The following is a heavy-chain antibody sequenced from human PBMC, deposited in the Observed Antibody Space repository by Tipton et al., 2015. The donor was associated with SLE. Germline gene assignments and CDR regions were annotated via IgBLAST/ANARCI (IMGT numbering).Heavy chain of an antibody. CDR1: GYSVSSSTHY. Sequence: TLSLTCSVSGYSVSSSTHYWAWIRQPPGKGLEWIGSVYYDGNTFYNPSLKGRVVLSVDTSKNQFSLRLDFVTVADTAVYYCAGDNSYFDFWGQGTLVTVSS. D-gene: IGHD1-1*01. CDR2: VYYDGNT. V-gene: IGHV4-39*07. J-gene: IGHJ4*02. CDR3: AGDNSYFDF.